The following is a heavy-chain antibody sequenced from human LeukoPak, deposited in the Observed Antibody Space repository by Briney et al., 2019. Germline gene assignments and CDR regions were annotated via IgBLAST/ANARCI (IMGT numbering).Heavy chain of an antibody. CDR1: GYTFTSYG. V-gene: IGHV1-18*01. Sequence: ASVKVSCKASGYTFTSYGISWVRQAPGQGLEWMGWICAYNGNTNYAQKLQGRVTMTTDTSTSTAYMELRSLRSDDTAVYYCARERDNYDFWSRKTNYYMDVWGKGTTVTVSS. D-gene: IGHD3-3*01. CDR2: ICAYNGNT. J-gene: IGHJ6*03. CDR3: ARERDNYDFWSRKTNYYMDV.